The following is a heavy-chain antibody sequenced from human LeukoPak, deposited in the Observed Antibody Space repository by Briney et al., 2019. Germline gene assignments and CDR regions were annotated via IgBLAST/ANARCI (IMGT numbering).Heavy chain of an antibody. J-gene: IGHJ2*01. CDR1: GGSISSYY. V-gene: IGHV4-59*12. CDR2: IYYSGST. Sequence: SETLSLTCTVSGGSISSYYWSWIRQPPGQGLEWVGYIYYSGSTYYNPSLTSRVTISVDTSKTQFSLKLSSVTAADTAVYYCARDPRGGYCSGGSCSGGYWYFDLWGRGTLVTVSS. D-gene: IGHD2-15*01. CDR3: ARDPRGGYCSGGSCSGGYWYFDL.